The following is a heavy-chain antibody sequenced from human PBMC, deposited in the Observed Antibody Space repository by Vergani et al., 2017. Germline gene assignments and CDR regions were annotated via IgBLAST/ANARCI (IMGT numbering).Heavy chain of an antibody. Sequence: QVQLQESGPGLVKPSQTLSLTCTVSGGSVSSGDYYWSWIRQPPGKGLEWIGYIYYSGSTNYNPSLKSRVTISVDTSKNQFSLKLSSVTAADTAVYYCARDPGYGDNYFDYWGQGTLVTVSS. CDR3: ARDPGYGDNYFDY. CDR1: GGSVSSGDYY. J-gene: IGHJ4*02. D-gene: IGHD5-12*01. CDR2: IYYSGST. V-gene: IGHV4-61*08.